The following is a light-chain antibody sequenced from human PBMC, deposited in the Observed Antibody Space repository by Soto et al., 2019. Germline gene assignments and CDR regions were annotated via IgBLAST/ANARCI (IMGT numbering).Light chain of an antibody. CDR1: SSDVGGYNY. CDR3: SSYTSSSTYV. V-gene: IGLV2-14*01. J-gene: IGLJ1*01. Sequence: QSVLTQAASVSGSPGQSITISCTGTSSDVGGYNYVSWYQQHPGKAPKLMIYEVSNRPSGVSNRFSGSMSGNTASLTISGLQAEDEADYYCSSYTSSSTYVFGTGTKVTVL. CDR2: EVS.